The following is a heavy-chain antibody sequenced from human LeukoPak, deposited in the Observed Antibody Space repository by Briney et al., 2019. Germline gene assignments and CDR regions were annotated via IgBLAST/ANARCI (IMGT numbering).Heavy chain of an antibody. CDR1: GFTFSSYW. J-gene: IGHJ4*02. D-gene: IGHD4-17*01. CDR3: ARLGARQVLDY. CDR2: IKQDGGEK. Sequence: GGSLRLSCTASGFTFSSYWMSWDRQAPGKGLEWVANIKQDGGEKYYVDSVKGRFTISRDNAKNSLYLQMNSLRAEDTAVYYCARLGARQVLDYWGQGTLVTVSS. V-gene: IGHV3-7*01.